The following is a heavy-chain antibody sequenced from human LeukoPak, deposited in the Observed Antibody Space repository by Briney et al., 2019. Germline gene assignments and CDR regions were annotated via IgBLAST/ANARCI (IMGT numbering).Heavy chain of an antibody. D-gene: IGHD3-10*01. CDR3: VRHGESGPHHAYFDY. Sequence: PSETLSLTCTVPGGSLNDYYWCWIRQAAGRGLEWIAYSYYSGGTNYNSSLKSRVTISVDTSKNQFSLKVTSVTAGDTAIYYSVRHGESGPHHAYFDYWGHGALVTVSS. V-gene: IGHV4-59*08. CDR1: GGSLNDYY. CDR2: SYYSGGT. J-gene: IGHJ4*01.